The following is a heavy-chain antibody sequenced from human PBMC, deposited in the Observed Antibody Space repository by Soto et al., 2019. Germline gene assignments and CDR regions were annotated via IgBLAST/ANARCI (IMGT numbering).Heavy chain of an antibody. Sequence: QITLKESGPTLVKPTQTLTLTCTFSGFSLSTSGVGVGWIRQPSGKALEWLALIYWDDHKPYSPSLKSRLTITKDISKKQVVLTMTNMDPVDTATYYCAHSQPYFFDFWGQGTLVTVSS. V-gene: IGHV2-5*02. CDR1: GFSLSTSGVG. CDR3: AHSQPYFFDF. J-gene: IGHJ4*02. D-gene: IGHD2-2*01. CDR2: IYWDDHK.